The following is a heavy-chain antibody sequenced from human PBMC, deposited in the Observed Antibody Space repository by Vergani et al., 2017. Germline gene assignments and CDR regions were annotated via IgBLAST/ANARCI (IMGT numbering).Heavy chain of an antibody. Sequence: QVQLVESGGGVVQPGRSLRLSCAASGFTFSSYGMHWVRQAPGKGLEWVAVIWYDGSNKYYADSVKGRFTISRDNSKNTLYLQMNSLRAEDTAVYYCAKDRGVAATRDYYYMDVWGKGTTVTVSS. V-gene: IGHV3-33*06. D-gene: IGHD2-15*01. CDR2: IWYDGSNK. CDR3: AKDRGVAATRDYYYMDV. CDR1: GFTFSSYG. J-gene: IGHJ6*03.